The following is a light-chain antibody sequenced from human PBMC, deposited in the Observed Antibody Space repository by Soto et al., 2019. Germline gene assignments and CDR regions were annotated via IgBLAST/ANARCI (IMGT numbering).Light chain of an antibody. J-gene: IGLJ1*01. CDR1: SSDVGGYNY. Sequence: QSALTQPRSVSGSPGQSVTISCTGTSSDVGGYNYVSWYQQHPGKAPKLMIYDVSKRPSGVPDRFSGSKSGNTASLTISGFQPEDVSDYYCCSYAGSYTYVFGTGTKVTVL. CDR2: DVS. CDR3: CSYAGSYTYV. V-gene: IGLV2-11*01.